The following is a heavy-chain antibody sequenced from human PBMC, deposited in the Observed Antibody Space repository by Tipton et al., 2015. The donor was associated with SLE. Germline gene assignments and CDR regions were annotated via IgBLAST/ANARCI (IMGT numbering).Heavy chain of an antibody. CDR3: ARSEGALWGSRGFDC. CDR2: MHYSGNT. D-gene: IGHD3-16*01. Sequence: TLSLTCTVSGGSFTSHYWSWIRQPPGKGLEWIGCMHYSGNTAYSPSLRSRVTMSVDTSKKQISLKLRSVTAADTAVYYCARSEGALWGSRGFDCWGQGTLVTVSS. J-gene: IGHJ4*02. V-gene: IGHV4-59*11. CDR1: GGSFTSHY.